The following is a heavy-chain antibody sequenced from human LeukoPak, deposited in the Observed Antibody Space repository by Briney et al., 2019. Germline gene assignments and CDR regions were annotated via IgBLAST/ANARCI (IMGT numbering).Heavy chain of an antibody. D-gene: IGHD6-13*01. V-gene: IGHV4-59*01. CDR3: ARDRGSAGGFDF. CDR1: GGSISGYY. J-gene: IGHJ4*02. CDR2: ISYSGNT. Sequence: PSETLSLTCTVSGGSISGYYWSWIRQPPGKGLEWIAYISYSGNTNYNPSLKNRVTISRDTSNNHLSLKVRSVTAADTAVYDCARDRGSAGGFDFWGQGTLVTVSS.